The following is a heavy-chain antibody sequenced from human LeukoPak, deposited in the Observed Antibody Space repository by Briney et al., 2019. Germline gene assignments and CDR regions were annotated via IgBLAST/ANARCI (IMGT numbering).Heavy chain of an antibody. CDR3: ARGVSAL. V-gene: IGHV4-34*01. Sequence: ASETLSLTCAVYGGSFSGYYWSWIRQPPGKGLEWIGEISHSGSTNYNPSLKSRVTISVDTSKNQFSLKLSSVTAADTAVYYCARGVSALWGQGTLVTVSS. J-gene: IGHJ4*02. D-gene: IGHD5/OR15-5a*01. CDR2: ISHSGST. CDR1: GGSFSGYY.